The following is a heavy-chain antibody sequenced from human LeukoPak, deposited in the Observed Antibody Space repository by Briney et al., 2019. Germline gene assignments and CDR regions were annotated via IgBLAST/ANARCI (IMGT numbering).Heavy chain of an antibody. CDR3: AKDSLSRLNSASSSRHFDY. V-gene: IGHV3-23*01. CDR2: ISGSGGST. CDR1: GFTFSSYA. J-gene: IGHJ4*02. Sequence: GGSLRLSCAASGFTFSSYAMSWVRQAPGKGLEWVSAISGSGGSTHYADSVKGRFTISRDNSKNTLYLQMNSLRAEDTAVYYCAKDSLSRLNSASSSRHFDYWGQGTLVTVSS. D-gene: IGHD1-26*01.